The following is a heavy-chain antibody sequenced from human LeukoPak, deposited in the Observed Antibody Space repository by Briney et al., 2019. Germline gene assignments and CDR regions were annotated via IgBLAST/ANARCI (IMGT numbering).Heavy chain of an antibody. CDR2: IRSKAYGGTT. CDR1: GFTFGDYA. CDR3: TRDCGSCYYDY. V-gene: IGHV3-49*04. D-gene: IGHD2-15*01. J-gene: IGHJ4*02. Sequence: PGGSLRLSCTASGFTFGDYAMSWVRQGPGKGLEWVGFIRSKAYGGTTEYAASVKGRFTTSRDDSKSIAYLQMNSLKTEDTAVYYCTRDCGSCYYDYWGQGTLVTVSS.